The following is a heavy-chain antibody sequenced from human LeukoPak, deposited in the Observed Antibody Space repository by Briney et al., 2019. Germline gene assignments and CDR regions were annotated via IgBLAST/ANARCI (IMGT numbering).Heavy chain of an antibody. Sequence: SETLSLTCTVSGGSVSSYYWSWIRQPPGKRLEWIGYIYYSGSTNSNPSLKSRVTISADTSKNQFSLKLSSATAADTAVYYCARGNYDSRGYSNAFDIWGQGAMVTVSS. CDR2: IYYSGST. CDR3: ARGNYDSRGYSNAFDI. CDR1: GGSVSSYY. J-gene: IGHJ3*02. D-gene: IGHD3-22*01. V-gene: IGHV4-59*02.